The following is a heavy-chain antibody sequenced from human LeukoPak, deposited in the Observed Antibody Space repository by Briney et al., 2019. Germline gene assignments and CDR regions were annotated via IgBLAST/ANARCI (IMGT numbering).Heavy chain of an antibody. CDR1: GGSISGYY. J-gene: IGHJ6*02. CDR2: IYYSGST. V-gene: IGHV4-59*12. D-gene: IGHD6-13*01. Sequence: SETLSLTCTVSGGSISGYYWSWIRQPPGKGLEWIGYIYYSGSTNYNPSLKSRVTISVDTSKNQFSLNLNSVTAADTAVYYCARGYSSSPYYYYGMDVWGQGTTVTVSS. CDR3: ARGYSSSPYYYYGMDV.